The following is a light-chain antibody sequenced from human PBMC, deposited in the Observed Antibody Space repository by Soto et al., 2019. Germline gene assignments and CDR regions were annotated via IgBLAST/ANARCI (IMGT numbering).Light chain of an antibody. CDR2: RNN. V-gene: IGLV1-47*01. Sequence: QSVLTQPPSASGTPGQRVTISCSGSSSNIGSNYVYWYQQLPGTAPQLLIYRNNQRPSGVPDRFSGSKSGTSASLAISGLRSEDEADYYCAAWDDSLSAVYVFGTGTKVTVL. CDR3: AAWDDSLSAVYV. CDR1: SSNIGSNY. J-gene: IGLJ1*01.